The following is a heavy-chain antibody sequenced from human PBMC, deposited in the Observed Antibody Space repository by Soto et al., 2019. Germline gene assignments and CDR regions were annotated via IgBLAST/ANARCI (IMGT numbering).Heavy chain of an antibody. CDR2: IYYSGST. CDR3: ASWDYDSSGYFDDAFDI. J-gene: IGHJ3*02. CDR1: GGSISSGGYY. V-gene: IGHV4-31*03. D-gene: IGHD3-22*01. Sequence: QVQLQESGPGLVKPSQTLSLTCTVSGGSISSGGYYWSWIRQHPGKGLEWIGYIYYSGSTYYNPSLKSRVTISVDTSKNQFSLKLSSVTAADTAVYYCASWDYDSSGYFDDAFDIWGQGTMVTVSS.